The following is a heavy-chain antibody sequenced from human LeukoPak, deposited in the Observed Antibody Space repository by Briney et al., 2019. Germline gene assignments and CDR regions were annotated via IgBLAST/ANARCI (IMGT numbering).Heavy chain of an antibody. CDR2: IRADGIYR. CDR1: GFTFTNYG. J-gene: IGHJ4*02. CDR3: TRERYCIGSSCYSDNTYFDL. Sequence: GGSLRLSCTASGFTFTNYGMHWVRQAPGKGLEWVAFIRADGIYRDLVSSVEGQFDISRDDSKSTLYLQMNSLRIEDTAVYYCTRERYCIGSSCYSDNTYFDLWGQGTLVSVSS. V-gene: IGHV3-30*02. D-gene: IGHD2-15*01.